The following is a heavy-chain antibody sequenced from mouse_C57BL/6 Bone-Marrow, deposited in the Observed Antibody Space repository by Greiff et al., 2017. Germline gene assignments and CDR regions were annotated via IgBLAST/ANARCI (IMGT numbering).Heavy chain of an antibody. D-gene: IGHD2-5*01. V-gene: IGHV1-55*01. CDR1: GYTFTSYW. J-gene: IGHJ1*03. CDR3: ARAYYSNYGYCDV. Sequence: QVQLLQPGAEFVKPGGSVKMSCKASGYTFTSYWITWVKQRPGQGLEWIGDIYPGSGSTNYNEKFKSKGTLTVDTSTSTAYMQLSSLTSEDSAVYYCARAYYSNYGYCDVWGTGTTVTVSS. CDR2: IYPGSGST.